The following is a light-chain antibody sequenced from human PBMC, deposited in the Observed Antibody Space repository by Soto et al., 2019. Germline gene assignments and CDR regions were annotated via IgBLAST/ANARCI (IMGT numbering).Light chain of an antibody. CDR3: QQYNSYSPWT. V-gene: IGKV1-5*01. J-gene: IGKJ1*01. CDR1: QSISSW. Sequence: DIQMTQSPSTLSASVGDRVTITCRASQSISSWLAWYQQKPGKAPNLLIYDASSLESGVQSRFSGSGSGTEFTLTISSLQPDDFATYYCQQYNSYSPWTFGQGTKVDSK. CDR2: DAS.